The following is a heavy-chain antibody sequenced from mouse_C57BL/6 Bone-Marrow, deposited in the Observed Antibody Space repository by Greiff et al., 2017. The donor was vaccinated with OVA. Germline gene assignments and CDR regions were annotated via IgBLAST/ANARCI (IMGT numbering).Heavy chain of an antibody. J-gene: IGHJ2*01. D-gene: IGHD2-3*01. CDR2: ISDGGSYT. V-gene: IGHV5-4*01. CDR1: GFTFSSYA. CDR3: ARGVDGYYFFDY. Sequence: EVQRVESGGGLVKPGGSLKLSCAASGFTFSSYAMSWVRQTPEKRLEWVATISDGGSYTYYPDNVKGRFTISRDNAKNNLYLQMSHLKSEDTAMYYCARGVDGYYFFDYWGQGTTLTVSS.